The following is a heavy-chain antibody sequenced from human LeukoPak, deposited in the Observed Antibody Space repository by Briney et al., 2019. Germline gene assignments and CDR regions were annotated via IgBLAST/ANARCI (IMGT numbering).Heavy chain of an antibody. D-gene: IGHD1-26*01. Sequence: GASVRVSCKASGYTFTGYDINWVRQATGQALEWMGWMNPNTGDTGYAQKFQGRVTMTRNSSIDTAYMELSGLRSEDTAVYYCTRGSLSGSSRDYWGQGTLLTVSS. V-gene: IGHV1-8*01. CDR1: GYTFTGYD. CDR2: MNPNTGDT. J-gene: IGHJ4*02. CDR3: TRGSLSGSSRDY.